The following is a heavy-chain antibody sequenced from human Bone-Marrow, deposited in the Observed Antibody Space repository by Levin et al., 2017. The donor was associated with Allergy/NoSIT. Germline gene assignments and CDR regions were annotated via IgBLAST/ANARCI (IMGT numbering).Heavy chain of an antibody. Sequence: GGSLRLSCSASGFNFSSYWMHWVRQAPGKGLVWVSRINRDGSSTSYADSVKGRFTISRDNAKNTLYLQMNSLRAEDTSVYYCARDRVTTNWYFDLWSRGTLDTVSS. D-gene: IGHD4-17*01. CDR2: INRDGSST. J-gene: IGHJ2*01. CDR3: ARDRVTTNWYFDL. CDR1: GFNFSSYW. V-gene: IGHV3-74*01.